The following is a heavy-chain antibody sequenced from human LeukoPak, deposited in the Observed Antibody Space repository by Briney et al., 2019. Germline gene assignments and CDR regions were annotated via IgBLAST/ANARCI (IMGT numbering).Heavy chain of an antibody. CDR3: ARAPQFAGSWWRGDYYGMDV. D-gene: IGHD6-13*01. CDR1: GYTFTGYY. Sequence: ASVKVSCKASGYTFTGYYMHWVRQAPGQGLEWMGWINPNSGGTNYAQKFQGRVTMTRDTSISTAYMELSRLRSDDTAVYYCARAPQFAGSWWRGDYYGMDVWGQGTTVTVSS. J-gene: IGHJ6*02. V-gene: IGHV1-2*02. CDR2: INPNSGGT.